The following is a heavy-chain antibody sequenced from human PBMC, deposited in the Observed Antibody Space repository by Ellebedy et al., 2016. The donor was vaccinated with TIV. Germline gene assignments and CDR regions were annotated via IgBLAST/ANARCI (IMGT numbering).Heavy chain of an antibody. J-gene: IGHJ4*02. CDR3: ARAARNGDSPYFDY. D-gene: IGHD4-17*01. V-gene: IGHV4-31*03. CDR1: GGSISSGGYY. CDR2: IYYSGST. Sequence: SETLSLXXTVSGGSISSGGYYWSWIRQHPGKGLEWIGYIYYSGSTYYNPSLKSRVTISVDTSKNQFSLKLSSVTAADTAVYYCARAARNGDSPYFDYWGQGTLVTVSS.